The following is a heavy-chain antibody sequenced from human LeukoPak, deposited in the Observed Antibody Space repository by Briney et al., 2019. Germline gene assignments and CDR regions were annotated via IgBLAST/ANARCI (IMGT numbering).Heavy chain of an antibody. CDR3: ARESGGSSLAFDY. Sequence: GGSLRLSCAASGFTVSSNYMSWVRQAPGKGLEGGSVIYSGGSTYYADSVKGRFTLSRDNSTTTLYLQMNSLPAEDTAVYYCARESGGSSLAFDYWGQGNLVTVSS. J-gene: IGHJ4*02. V-gene: IGHV3-66*02. CDR2: IYSGGST. D-gene: IGHD6-6*01. CDR1: GFTVSSNY.